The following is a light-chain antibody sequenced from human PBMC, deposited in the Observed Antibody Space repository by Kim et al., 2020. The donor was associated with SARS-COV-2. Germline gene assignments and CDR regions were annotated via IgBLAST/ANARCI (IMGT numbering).Light chain of an antibody. V-gene: IGLV1-51*01. J-gene: IGLJ2*01. CDR1: GSNIGSNY. Sequence: QTVLTQSPSVSAAPGQKVTISCSGGGSNIGSNYLSWYQQIPGMAPTLLLYDNSKRPSGISDRFSGSKSGTSGTMDITGLQTGDEATYHCGTWDNDLSIVVFGGGTKVTVL. CDR3: GTWDNDLSIVV. CDR2: DNS.